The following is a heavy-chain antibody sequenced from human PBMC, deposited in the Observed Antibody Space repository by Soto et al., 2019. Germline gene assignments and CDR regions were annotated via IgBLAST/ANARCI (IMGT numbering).Heavy chain of an antibody. CDR2: IYYSGST. D-gene: IGHD6-19*01. Sequence: PSETLPLTCPVSGGSISSYYWSWIRQPPGKGLEWIGYIYYSGSTNYNPSLKSRVTISVDTSKNQFSLKLSSVTAADTAVYYCARHPGYSSGWYLGYFDYWGQGTLVTVSS. V-gene: IGHV4-59*08. J-gene: IGHJ4*02. CDR3: ARHPGYSSGWYLGYFDY. CDR1: GGSISSYY.